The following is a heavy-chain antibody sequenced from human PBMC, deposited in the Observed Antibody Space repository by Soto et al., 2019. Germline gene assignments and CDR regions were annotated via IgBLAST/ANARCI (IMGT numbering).Heavy chain of an antibody. CDR1: GGSFSGYY. CDR3: ATGEEVVIAAPFDY. Sequence: QVQLQQWGAGLLKPSETLSLTCAVYGGSFSGYYWSWIRRPPGKGLEWIGEINHSGSTNYNPSLKCRVTISVDTSKTHCSLKLSSVTAADTAVYYCATGEEVVIAAPFDYWGQGTLVTVSS. CDR2: INHSGST. D-gene: IGHD6-25*01. J-gene: IGHJ4*02. V-gene: IGHV4-34*01.